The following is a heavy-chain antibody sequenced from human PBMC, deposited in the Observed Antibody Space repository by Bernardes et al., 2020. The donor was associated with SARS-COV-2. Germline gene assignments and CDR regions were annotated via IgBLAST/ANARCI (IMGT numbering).Heavy chain of an antibody. CDR1: GGSISSYY. V-gene: IGHV4-59*01. Sequence: SEPLSLTCTVSGGSISSYYWSWIRQPPGKGLEWIGYIYYSGSTNYNPSLKSRVTISVDTSKNQFSLKLSSVTAADTAVYYCARAQVGYYGSGSYYGYWGQGTLVTVSS. J-gene: IGHJ4*02. CDR3: ARAQVGYYGSGSYYGY. D-gene: IGHD3-10*01. CDR2: IYYSGST.